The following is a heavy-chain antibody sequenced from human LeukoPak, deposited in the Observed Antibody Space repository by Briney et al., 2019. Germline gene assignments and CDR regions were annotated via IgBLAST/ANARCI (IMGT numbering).Heavy chain of an antibody. CDR1: GYTFTSYG. CDR3: ARDYDDDYSNFNWFDP. V-gene: IGHV1-18*01. Sequence: ASVKVSCKASGYTFTSYGISWVRQAPGQGLEWMGWISAYNGNTNYAQKLQGRVTMTTDTSTSTAYMELRSLRSEDTAVYYCARDYDDDYSNFNWFDPWGQGTLVTVSS. CDR2: ISAYNGNT. J-gene: IGHJ5*02. D-gene: IGHD4-11*01.